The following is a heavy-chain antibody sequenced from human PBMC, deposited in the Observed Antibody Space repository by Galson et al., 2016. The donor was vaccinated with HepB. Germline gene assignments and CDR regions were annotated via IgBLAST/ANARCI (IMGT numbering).Heavy chain of an antibody. CDR2: ISSGSSAI. V-gene: IGHV3-48*02. Sequence: SLRLSCAASGFTFGGYNMDWVRQAPGKGLEWVSYISSGSSAIYYADSVKGRFTISRDNAKNSLYLQMNSLRDEDTAIYFCARDGNHGYDMDYWGQGTLVTVSS. CDR1: GFTFGGYN. J-gene: IGHJ4*02. D-gene: IGHD1-14*01. CDR3: ARDGNHGYDMDY.